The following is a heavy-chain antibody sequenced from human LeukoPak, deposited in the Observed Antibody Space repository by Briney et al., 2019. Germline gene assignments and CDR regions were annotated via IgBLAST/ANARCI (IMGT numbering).Heavy chain of an antibody. CDR3: ARGYSSSWYLD. CDR1: GFTFSSYW. J-gene: IGHJ4*02. Sequence: GGSLRLSCAASGFTFSSYWMSWVRQAPGKGLEFVSPISSSSSFIYYADSVKGRFTISRDNAKKSLSLQMNSLRADDTAVYYCARGYSSSWYLDWGQGTLVTVSS. V-gene: IGHV3-21*01. CDR2: ISSSSSFI. D-gene: IGHD6-13*01.